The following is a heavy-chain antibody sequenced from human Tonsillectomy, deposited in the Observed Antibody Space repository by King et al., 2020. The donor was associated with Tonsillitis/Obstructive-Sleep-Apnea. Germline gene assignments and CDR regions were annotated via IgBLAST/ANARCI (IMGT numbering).Heavy chain of an antibody. D-gene: IGHD7-27*01. CDR1: GGSFSGYY. Sequence: VQLQQWGAGLLKPSETLSLTCAVYGGSFSGYYWSWIRQPPGKGLEWIGEINHSGSTNYNPSLKSRVTISVDTSKNQFSLKLSSVTAADTAVYYCARVNDWGWAGYYDGMDVWGQGTTVTVSS. V-gene: IGHV4-34*01. J-gene: IGHJ6*02. CDR2: INHSGST. CDR3: ARVNDWGWAGYYDGMDV.